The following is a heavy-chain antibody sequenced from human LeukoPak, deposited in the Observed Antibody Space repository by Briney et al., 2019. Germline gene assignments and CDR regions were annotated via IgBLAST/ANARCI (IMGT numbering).Heavy chain of an antibody. CDR3: ATNWELLPSAY. J-gene: IGHJ4*02. Sequence: PSETLSLTCTVSGGSISSGGYYWSWIRQPPGKGLEWIGYIYHSGSTYYNPSLKSRVTISVDRSKNQFSLKLSSVTAEDTAVYYCATNWELLPSAYWGQGTLVTVSS. CDR2: IYHSGST. V-gene: IGHV4-30-2*01. CDR1: GGSISSGGYY. D-gene: IGHD1-26*01.